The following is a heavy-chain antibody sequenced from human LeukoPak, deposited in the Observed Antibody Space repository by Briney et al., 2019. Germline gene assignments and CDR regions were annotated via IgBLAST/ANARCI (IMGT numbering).Heavy chain of an antibody. Sequence: PSETLSLTCSVSGGSIGSSSYWGWIRQPPGKGLEWIGNIYYSGTTYYNPSLKSRVTISVDTSKNQFSLKLSSVTAADTAVYYCARTFRESYYDFWSGYSTLDYWGQGTLVTVSS. D-gene: IGHD3-3*01. J-gene: IGHJ4*02. CDR2: IYYSGTT. CDR1: GGSIGSSSY. CDR3: ARTFRESYYDFWSGYSTLDY. V-gene: IGHV4-39*07.